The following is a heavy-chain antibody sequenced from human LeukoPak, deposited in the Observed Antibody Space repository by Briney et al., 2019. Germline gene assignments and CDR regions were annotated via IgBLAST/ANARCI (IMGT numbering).Heavy chain of an antibody. J-gene: IGHJ6*02. V-gene: IGHV3-33*01. Sequence: GGSLRLSCAASGFTFSSYGMHWVRQAPGKRLEWVAVIWYDGSNKYYADSVKGRFTISRDNSRNTLYLQMNSLRAEDTAVYYCARDQVTMVRGVINYGMDVWGQGTTVTVSS. CDR2: IWYDGSNK. CDR3: ARDQVTMVRGVINYGMDV. CDR1: GFTFSSYG. D-gene: IGHD3-10*01.